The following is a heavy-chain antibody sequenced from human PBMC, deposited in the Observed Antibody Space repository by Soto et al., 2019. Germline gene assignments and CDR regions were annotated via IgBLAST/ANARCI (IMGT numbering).Heavy chain of an antibody. V-gene: IGHV4-4*02. J-gene: IGHJ4*02. CDR1: GGSISTNQW. CDR2: IFHVGST. D-gene: IGHD3-3*01. CDR3: ARLQPDTSGYYFDH. Sequence: QVHLQESGPGLVKPSGTLSLTCAVSGGSISTNQWWNWVRQAPGKGLEWIGEIFHVGSTNYNPSLKSRVFISVDKSKNQFSLNLSSVTAADTAVYYCARLQPDTSGYYFDHWGQGALVTVSS.